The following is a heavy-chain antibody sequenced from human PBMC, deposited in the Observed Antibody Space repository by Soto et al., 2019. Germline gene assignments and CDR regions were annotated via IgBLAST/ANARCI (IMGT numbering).Heavy chain of an antibody. CDR3: ARLEYDLTVDY. V-gene: IGHV4-39*01. CDR2: IYYSGST. D-gene: IGHD3-3*01. CDR1: GGSISSSSYY. Sequence: QLQLQESGPGLVKPSETLSLTCTVSGGSISSSSYYWGWIRQPPGKGLEWIGSIYYSGSTYYNPSLTAPVTPSVDTSKTLFSLKLSSGTAAHTAVDSCARLEYDLTVDYWGQGTLVTVSS. J-gene: IGHJ4*02.